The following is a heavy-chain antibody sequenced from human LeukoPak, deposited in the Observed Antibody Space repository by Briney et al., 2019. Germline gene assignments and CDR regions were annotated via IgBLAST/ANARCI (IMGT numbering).Heavy chain of an antibody. CDR2: IMIGGDGK. CDR1: GFTFNNYA. CDR3: ARDSVDSSGPNPFGY. J-gene: IGHJ4*02. D-gene: IGHD6-19*01. V-gene: IGHV3-23*01. Sequence: GGSLRLSCAGSGFTFNNYAMSWVRRAPRKGLEWVSTIMIGGDGKHYADSVKGRFTISRDNSKNTLYLQMNSLRAEDTAVYYCARDSVDSSGPNPFGYWGQGTLVTVSS.